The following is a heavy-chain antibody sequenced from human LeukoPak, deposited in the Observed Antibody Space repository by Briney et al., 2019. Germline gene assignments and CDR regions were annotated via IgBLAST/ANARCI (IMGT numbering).Heavy chain of an antibody. D-gene: IGHD1-14*01. CDR1: GGSFSGYY. CDR3: ARPGTFFDAFDI. V-gene: IGHV4-34*01. Sequence: PSETLSLTCAVYGGSFSGYYCNWIRQPPGKGLEWIGEINHSGSTNYNPSLKSRVTISVDTSKNQFSLKLSSVTAADTAVYYCARPGTFFDAFDIWGQGTMVAVSS. J-gene: IGHJ3*02. CDR2: INHSGST.